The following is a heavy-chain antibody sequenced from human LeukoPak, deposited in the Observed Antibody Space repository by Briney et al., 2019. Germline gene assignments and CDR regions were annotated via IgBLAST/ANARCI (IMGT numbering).Heavy chain of an antibody. Sequence: SETLSLTCTVSGGSISSYYWSWIRQPPGKGLEWIGYIYYSGSTNYNPSLKSRVTISVDTSKNQFSLKLSSVTAADTAVYYCARSGIPAAMDYWGQGTLVFVSS. J-gene: IGHJ4*02. D-gene: IGHD2-2*01. CDR2: IYYSGST. CDR1: GGSISSYY. CDR3: ARSGIPAAMDY. V-gene: IGHV4-59*08.